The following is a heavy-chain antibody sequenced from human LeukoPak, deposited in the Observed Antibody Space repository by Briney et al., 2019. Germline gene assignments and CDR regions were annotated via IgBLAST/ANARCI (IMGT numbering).Heavy chain of an antibody. D-gene: IGHD2-15*01. J-gene: IGHJ4*02. V-gene: IGHV1-2*02. Sequence: ASVKVSCKASGYTFTGYYMHWVRQAPGQGLEWMGWINPNSGGTNYAQKFQGRVTMTRDTSISTAYMELSRLKSEDTAVYYCAREVAAPFRFDDWGQGTLVTVSS. CDR1: GYTFTGYY. CDR2: INPNSGGT. CDR3: AREVAAPFRFDD.